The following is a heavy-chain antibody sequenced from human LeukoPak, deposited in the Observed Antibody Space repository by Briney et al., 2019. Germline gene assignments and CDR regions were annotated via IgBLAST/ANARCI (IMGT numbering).Heavy chain of an antibody. J-gene: IGHJ4*02. CDR2: ISGSGGST. CDR1: GFTFSSYA. Sequence: PGGSLRLSCAASGFTFSSYAMSWVRQAPGKGLEWASAISGSGGSTYYADSVKGRFTISRDNSKNTLYLQMNSLRAEDTAVYYCAKDEYYGSGSYYNAYYFDYWGQGTLVTVSS. CDR3: AKDEYYGSGSYYNAYYFDY. V-gene: IGHV3-23*01. D-gene: IGHD3-10*01.